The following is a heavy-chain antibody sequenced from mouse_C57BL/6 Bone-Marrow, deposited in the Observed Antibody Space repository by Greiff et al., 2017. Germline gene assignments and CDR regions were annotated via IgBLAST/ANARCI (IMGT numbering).Heavy chain of an antibody. Sequence: LPPTGAGRGRRVGSGKRACRVSGYTFTSYWITWVKQRPGQGLEWIGDIYPGSGSTNYNEKFKSKATLTVDTSSSTAYMQLSSLTSEDSAVYYCASLGRFAYWGQGTLVTVSA. CDR3: ASLGRFAY. CDR2: IYPGSGST. V-gene: IGHV1-55*01. CDR1: GYTFTSYW. D-gene: IGHD4-1*01. J-gene: IGHJ3*01.